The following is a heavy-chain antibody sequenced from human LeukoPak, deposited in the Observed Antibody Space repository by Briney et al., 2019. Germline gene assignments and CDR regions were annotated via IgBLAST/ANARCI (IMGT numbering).Heavy chain of an antibody. V-gene: IGHV5-51*01. CDR1: XYRFTSYW. CDR3: ARQGSYFDY. Sequence: GESLXXSXXGXXYRFTSYWXAWVRQMPGKGVEWMGIIYPGDSDTRYSPSFQGQVTISADKSISTAYLQWSSLKASDTAMYYCARQGSYFDYWAQGTLVTVSS. J-gene: IGHJ4*02. CDR2: IYPGDSDT.